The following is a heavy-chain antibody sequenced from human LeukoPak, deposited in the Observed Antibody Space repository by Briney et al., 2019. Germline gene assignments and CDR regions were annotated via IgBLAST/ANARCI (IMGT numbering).Heavy chain of an antibody. V-gene: IGHV3-21*01. CDR3: ASSGPAA. J-gene: IGHJ5*02. CDR1: GFTLRSYG. D-gene: IGHD5-12*01. CDR2: ISSGSTSK. Sequence: GGSLRLSCAGSGFTLRSYGMNWVRQAPGKGLEWISSISSGSTSKKYADSVKGRYAISRDNANNSLYLQMRSLRAEDTAVYYCASSGPAAWGQGTQVIVSS.